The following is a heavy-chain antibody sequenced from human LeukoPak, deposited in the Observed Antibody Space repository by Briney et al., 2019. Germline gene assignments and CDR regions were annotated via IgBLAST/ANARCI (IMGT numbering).Heavy chain of an antibody. V-gene: IGHV3-30*18. Sequence: PGGSLRLSCAASGFTFSSYGMHWVRQAPGKGLEWVAVISYDGSNKYYADSVKGRFTISRDNSKNTLYLQMNSLRAEDTPVYYCAKDNNYYYDSSGYSDHFDYWGQGTLVTVSS. CDR2: ISYDGSNK. CDR3: AKDNNYYYDSSGYSDHFDY. CDR1: GFTFSSYG. D-gene: IGHD3-22*01. J-gene: IGHJ4*02.